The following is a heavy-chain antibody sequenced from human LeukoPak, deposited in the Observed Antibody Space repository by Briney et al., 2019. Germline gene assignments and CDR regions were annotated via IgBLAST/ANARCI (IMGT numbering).Heavy chain of an antibody. D-gene: IGHD3-10*01. J-gene: IGHJ4*02. CDR2: ISGSGGST. CDR1: GFTFSSYA. Sequence: GGSLRLSCAVSGFTFSSYAMSWVRQAPGKGLEWVSAISGSGGSTYYADSVKGRFTISRDNSKNTLYLQMNSLRAEDTAVYYCATDRLWFGELLVFYFDYWGQGTLVTVSS. CDR3: ATDRLWFGELLVFYFDY. V-gene: IGHV3-23*01.